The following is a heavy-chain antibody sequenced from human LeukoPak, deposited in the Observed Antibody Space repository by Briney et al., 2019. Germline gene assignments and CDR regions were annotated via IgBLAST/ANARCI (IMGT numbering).Heavy chain of an antibody. D-gene: IGHD6-19*01. CDR2: INSDGSST. CDR3: NIVAVAGSLEFDY. Sequence: PGGTLRLSCAASGFTFSTYGMNWVRQAPGKGLEWVSRINSDGSSTSYADSVKGRFTISRDNAKNTLYLQMNSLRAEDTAVYYCNIVAVAGSLEFDYWGQGTLVTVSS. J-gene: IGHJ4*02. V-gene: IGHV3-74*01. CDR1: GFTFSTYG.